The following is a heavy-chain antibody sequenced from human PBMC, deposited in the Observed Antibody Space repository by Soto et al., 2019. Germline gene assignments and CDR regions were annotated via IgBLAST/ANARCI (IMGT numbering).Heavy chain of an antibody. J-gene: IGHJ3*02. CDR3: AKASNYGGNSIDAFDI. Sequence: PGGSLRLSCAASGFSFSTYGMHWVRQAPGKGLEWVAFISNDGSNKYYADSVKGRFTISRDNSKNTLYLQMNSLRAEDTAVYYCAKASNYGGNSIDAFDIWGQGTMVTVSS. CDR1: GFSFSTYG. D-gene: IGHD4-4*01. CDR2: ISNDGSNK. V-gene: IGHV3-30*18.